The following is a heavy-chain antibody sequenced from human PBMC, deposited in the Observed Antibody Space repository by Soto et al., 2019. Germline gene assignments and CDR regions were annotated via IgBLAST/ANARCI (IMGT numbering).Heavy chain of an antibody. Sequence: EVQLVESGGGLVQPGRSLRLSCGASGFTFDEYGMHWVRQAPGKGLEWVSGISWNSGTIGYADSVKGRFTISRDNAKNSLYLQMSSLRAEDTALYYCAKSTGGTANGMDVWGQGTTFTVSS. CDR3: AKSTGGTANGMDV. CDR2: ISWNSGTI. V-gene: IGHV3-9*01. CDR1: GFTFDEYG. J-gene: IGHJ6*02. D-gene: IGHD2-8*02.